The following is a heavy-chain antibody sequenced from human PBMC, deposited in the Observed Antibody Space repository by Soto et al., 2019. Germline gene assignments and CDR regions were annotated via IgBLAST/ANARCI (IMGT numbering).Heavy chain of an antibody. CDR3: ARDSSLHQPLFYGMDV. D-gene: IGHD2-2*01. Sequence: ESGGGLVQPGGSLRLSCAASGLTVSSNYMSWVRQAPGKGLEWVSVMYSGGSRYYADSVKGRFIISRDNYKNTLYLQMDSLRVEDTAVYYCARDSSLHQPLFYGMDVWGQGTTVTVSS. V-gene: IGHV3-66*01. CDR1: GLTVSSNY. CDR2: MYSGGSR. J-gene: IGHJ6*02.